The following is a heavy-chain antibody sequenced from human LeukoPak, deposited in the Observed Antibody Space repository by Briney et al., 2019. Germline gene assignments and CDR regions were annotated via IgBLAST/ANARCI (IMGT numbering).Heavy chain of an antibody. V-gene: IGHV1-69*06. J-gene: IGHJ3*02. CDR3: ARAARTLFGVFIIAAFDI. CDR2: IIPIFGAA. Sequence: ASVKVSCKASGCTLTDYYIHWVRQAPGQGLEWMGGIIPIFGAANYAQKFQGRVTITADTSTNTAYMELGSLRSEDAAVYYCARAARTLFGVFIIAAFDIWGQGTMVTVSS. D-gene: IGHD3-3*01. CDR1: GCTLTDYY.